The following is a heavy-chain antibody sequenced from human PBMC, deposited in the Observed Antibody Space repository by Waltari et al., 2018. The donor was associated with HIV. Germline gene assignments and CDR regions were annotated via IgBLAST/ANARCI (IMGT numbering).Heavy chain of an antibody. V-gene: IGHV1-2*02. CDR2: MNPNNGAT. J-gene: IGHJ4*02. Sequence: QVQLVQSGAEVKKPGASVKVACPASGYTFPDQYLHWVRQAPGQGLEWMAWMNPNNGATFYAQKFQGRVTVTRDTSISTAYMDLSSLRSDDTAVYYCARVSITGTTWDYWGQGTLVTVSS. D-gene: IGHD1-7*01. CDR3: ARVSITGTTWDY. CDR1: GYTFPDQY.